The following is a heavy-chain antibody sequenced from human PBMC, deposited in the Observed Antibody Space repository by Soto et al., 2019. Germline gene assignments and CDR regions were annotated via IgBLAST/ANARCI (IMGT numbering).Heavy chain of an antibody. CDR1: GFSLSTSGVG. Sequence: QITLKESGPTLVKPTQTLTLTCTFSGFSLSTSGVGVGWIRQSPGKALVWLALIYWDGDSRFSPSLESRLTITKDTSKNQVFLNITNLEPVDTATFYCARIRMSSATTRGQPAYHFDFWGQGALVTVSS. D-gene: IGHD1-1*01. V-gene: IGHV2-5*02. CDR2: IYWDGDS. J-gene: IGHJ4*02. CDR3: ARIRMSSATTRGQPAYHFDF.